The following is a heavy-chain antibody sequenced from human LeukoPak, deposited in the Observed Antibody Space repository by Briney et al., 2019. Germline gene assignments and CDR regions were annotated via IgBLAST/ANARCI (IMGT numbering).Heavy chain of an antibody. J-gene: IGHJ4*02. Sequence: SETLSLTCAVYGGSFSGYYWSWIRQPPGKGLEWIGEISHSGSTNYNPSLKSRVTISVDTSKNQFSLKLSSVTAADTAVYYCARGGYCGGDCYDYWGQGTLVTVSS. CDR2: ISHSGST. CDR3: ARGGYCGGDCYDY. CDR1: GGSFSGYY. D-gene: IGHD2-21*01. V-gene: IGHV4-34*01.